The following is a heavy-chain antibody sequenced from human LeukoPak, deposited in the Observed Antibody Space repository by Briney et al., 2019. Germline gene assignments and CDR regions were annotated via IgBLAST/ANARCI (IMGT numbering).Heavy chain of an antibody. V-gene: IGHV3-30*02. D-gene: IGHD2-15*01. CDR1: EFTFSSYG. J-gene: IGHJ4*02. CDR2: IRYDGSDK. Sequence: GGSLRLSCAASEFTFSSYGMHWVRQAPGKGLEWVTFIRYDGSDKYYADSVKGRFTISRDNSKNTLYLQMNSLRAEDTAVYYCAKSGLNRFDYWGQGTLVTVSS. CDR3: AKSGLNRFDY.